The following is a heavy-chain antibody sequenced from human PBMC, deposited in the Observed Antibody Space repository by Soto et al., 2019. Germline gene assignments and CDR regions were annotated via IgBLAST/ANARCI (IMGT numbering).Heavy chain of an antibody. CDR3: ARSLLGDYYDSDGLDN. D-gene: IGHD3-22*01. CDR2: IIPIFDIT. V-gene: IGHV1-69*02. J-gene: IGHJ4*02. CDR1: GGPYSKYS. Sequence: QVQLVQSGTEVKKPGSSVTVSCKASGGPYSKYSIGWVRQAPGQGLEWMGRIIPIFDITNYAQKFQGRVTITADKSTSTVYMDLSSLRSEYTAVYYCARSLLGDYYDSDGLDNWGQGTLVTVSS.